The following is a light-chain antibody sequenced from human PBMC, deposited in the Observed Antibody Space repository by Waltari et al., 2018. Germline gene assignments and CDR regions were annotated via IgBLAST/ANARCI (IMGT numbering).Light chain of an antibody. CDR3: QQSYSTYT. J-gene: IGKJ2*01. Sequence: DIQVTQSPSSLSASVGHRVPITCRASQSTSTYLNWYQQKPGKAPKLLIYAASSLKSGVPSRFSGSGSGADFTLTISSLQPEDFATYYCQQSYSTYTFGQGTKLEIK. V-gene: IGKV1-39*01. CDR2: AAS. CDR1: QSTSTY.